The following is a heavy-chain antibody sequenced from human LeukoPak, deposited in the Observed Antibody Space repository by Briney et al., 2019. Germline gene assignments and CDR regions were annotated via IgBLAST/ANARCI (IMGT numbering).Heavy chain of an antibody. CDR2: ISAYNGNT. CDR3: AREALEYCGGDCLVDY. CDR1: GYTFTSYG. V-gene: IGHV1-18*01. J-gene: IGHJ4*02. Sequence: ASVKVSCKASGYTFTSYGISWVRQAPGQGLEWMGWISAYNGNTNYAQKLQGRVTMTTDTSTSTAYMELRSLRSDDTAVYYCAREALEYCGGDCLVDYWGQGTLVTVSS. D-gene: IGHD2-21*02.